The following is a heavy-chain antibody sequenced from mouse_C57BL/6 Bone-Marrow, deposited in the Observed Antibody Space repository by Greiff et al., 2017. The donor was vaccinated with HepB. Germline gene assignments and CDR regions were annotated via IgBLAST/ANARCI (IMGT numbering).Heavy chain of an antibody. Sequence: EVQRVESGGGLVKPGGSLKLSCAASGFTFSSYAMSWVRQTPEKRLEWVATISDGGSYTYYPDNVKGRFPISRDNAKNNLYLQMSHLKSEDTAMYYCARIYYERGYAMDYWGQGTSVTVSS. CDR1: GFTFSSYA. J-gene: IGHJ4*01. D-gene: IGHD1-1*01. CDR2: ISDGGSYT. CDR3: ARIYYERGYAMDY. V-gene: IGHV5-4*01.